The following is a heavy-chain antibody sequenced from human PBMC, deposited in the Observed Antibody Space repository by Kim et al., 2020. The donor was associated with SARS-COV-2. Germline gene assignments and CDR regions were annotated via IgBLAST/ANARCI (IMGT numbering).Heavy chain of an antibody. CDR3: ARAPLAYCGGDCSKYWYFDL. CDR1: GGSISSYY. J-gene: IGHJ2*01. V-gene: IGHV4-59*01. CDR2: IYYSGST. D-gene: IGHD2-21*02. Sequence: SETLSLTCTVSGGSISSYYWSWIRQPPGKGLEWIGYIYYSGSTNYNPSLKSRVTISVDTSKNQFSLKLSSVTAADTAVYYCARAPLAYCGGDCSKYWYFDLWGRGTLVTVSS.